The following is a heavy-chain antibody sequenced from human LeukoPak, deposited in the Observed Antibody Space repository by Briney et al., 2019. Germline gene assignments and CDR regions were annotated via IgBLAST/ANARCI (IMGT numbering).Heavy chain of an antibody. CDR2: IYYSGST. CDR3: ARLSRYSSSWPF. V-gene: IGHV4-39*01. D-gene: IGHD6-13*01. Sequence: SETLSLTCTVSGGSISSSSYYWGWIRQPPGQGLEWIGSIYYSGSTYYNPSLKSRITISVDTSKNQFSLRLSSVTAADTAVYYCARLSRYSSSWPFWGQGTLVTVSS. CDR1: GGSISSSSYY. J-gene: IGHJ4*02.